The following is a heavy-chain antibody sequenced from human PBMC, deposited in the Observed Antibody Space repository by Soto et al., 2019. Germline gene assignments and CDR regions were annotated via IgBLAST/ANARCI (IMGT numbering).Heavy chain of an antibody. CDR3: VKLLTGYYDADDY. D-gene: IGHD3-9*01. V-gene: IGHV3-64D*08. J-gene: IGHJ4*02. CDR2: ISSNGGST. CDR1: GFTFSSYA. Sequence: GGSLRLSCSASGFTFSSYAMHWVRQAPGKGLEYVSAISSNGGSTYYADSVKGRFTISRDNSKNTLYLQMSSLRAEDTAVYYCVKLLTGYYDADDYWGQGTLVTVSS.